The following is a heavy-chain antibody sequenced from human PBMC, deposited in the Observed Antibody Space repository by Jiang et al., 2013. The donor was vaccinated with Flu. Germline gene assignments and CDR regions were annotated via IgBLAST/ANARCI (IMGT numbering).Heavy chain of an antibody. J-gene: IGHJ4*02. Sequence: PGLVKPSETLSLTCTVSGYSISSGYYWGWIRQPPGKGLEWIGSIYHSGSTYYNPSLKSRVTISVDTSKNQFSLKLSSVTAADTAVYYCARMAGAVVTSPFDYWGQGTLVTVSS. CDR2: IYHSGST. V-gene: IGHV4-38-2*02. D-gene: IGHD4-23*01. CDR1: GYSISSGYY. CDR3: ARMAGAVVTSPFDY.